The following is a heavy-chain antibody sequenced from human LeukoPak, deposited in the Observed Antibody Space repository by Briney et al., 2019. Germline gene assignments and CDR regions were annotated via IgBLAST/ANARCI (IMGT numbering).Heavy chain of an antibody. J-gene: IGHJ4*02. V-gene: IGHV5-51*01. D-gene: IGHD1-1*01. Sequence: GESLKISCKGSGYSFTSYWIGWVRQMPGKGLEWMGIIYPGDSDTRYSPSFQGQVTISADKSISTAYLQWSSLKASDTAMYYCARQRSGTRPSYYFDYWGQGTLVTVSS. CDR2: IYPGDSDT. CDR3: ARQRSGTRPSYYFDY. CDR1: GYSFTSYW.